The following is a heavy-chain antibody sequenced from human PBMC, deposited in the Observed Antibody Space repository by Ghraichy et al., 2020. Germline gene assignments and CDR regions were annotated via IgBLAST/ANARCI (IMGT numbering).Heavy chain of an antibody. CDR2: MHYSGST. D-gene: IGHD4-17*01. CDR1: GGSISSSSSH. J-gene: IGHJ1*01. CDR3: ARHAYGDYEYFQH. V-gene: IGHV4-39*01. Sequence: QTLSLTCTVSGGSISSSSSHWGWIRQPPDKGLEWIGSMHYSGSTFYNPSLKSRVTVSVDTSKNQFSLKLSSVTAADTAVYYCARHAYGDYEYFQHWGQGTLVTVSS.